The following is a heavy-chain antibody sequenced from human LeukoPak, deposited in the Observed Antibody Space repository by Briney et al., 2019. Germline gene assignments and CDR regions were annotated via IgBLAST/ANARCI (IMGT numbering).Heavy chain of an antibody. CDR3: ATLQAYYDSSGYPRDY. V-gene: IGHV4-34*01. Sequence: SETLSLTCAVYGGSFSGYYWSWIRQPPGKGLEWIGEINHSGSTNYNPSLKSQVTISVDTSKNQFSLKLSSVTAADTAVYYCATLQAYYDSSGYPRDYWGQGTLVTVSS. CDR1: GGSFSGYY. D-gene: IGHD3-22*01. CDR2: INHSGST. J-gene: IGHJ4*02.